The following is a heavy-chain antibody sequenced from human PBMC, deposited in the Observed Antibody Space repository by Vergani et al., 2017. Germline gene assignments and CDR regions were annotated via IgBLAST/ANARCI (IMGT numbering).Heavy chain of an antibody. CDR3: AKQYFVSLNYLVNY. Sequence: EVQLLESGGGLVQPGGSLRLPCAASEFTFSNYAMNWFRQGPGKGLDWVSGISGSGVSAYYTASVKGRFTISRDNSKNILFLQMNNLRTEDTAIYYCAKQYFVSLNYLVNYWCQGTLVTVSS. V-gene: IGHV3-23*01. J-gene: IGHJ4*02. CDR2: ISGSGVSA. D-gene: IGHD3-9*01. CDR1: EFTFSNYA.